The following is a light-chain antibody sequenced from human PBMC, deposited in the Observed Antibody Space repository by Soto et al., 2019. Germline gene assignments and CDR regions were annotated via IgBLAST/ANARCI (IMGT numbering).Light chain of an antibody. CDR1: HSVSNNY. CDR2: GAS. V-gene: IGKV3D-7*01. CDR3: QQYYDWPIT. Sequence: EIVLTQSPATLSLSPGERVTLSCRASHSVSNNYLAWYQQKPGQAPRLLIYGASNRATGIPDRFSGSGSGTDFTLTISSLQSEDFAIYYCQQYYDWPITFGQGTRLEIK. J-gene: IGKJ5*01.